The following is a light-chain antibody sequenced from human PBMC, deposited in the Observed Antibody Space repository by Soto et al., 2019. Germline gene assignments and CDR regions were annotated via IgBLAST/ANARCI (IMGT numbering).Light chain of an antibody. Sequence: QSVLTQPASVSGSPGQSITISCTGTSSDVGGSNYVSWYQQLPGKAPKLMIYDVSDRPSGVSNRFSGSKSGNTASLTISGLQADDEADYYCSSYTSSSLYVFGTGTKLTVL. CDR2: DVS. V-gene: IGLV2-14*01. J-gene: IGLJ1*01. CDR1: SSDVGGSNY. CDR3: SSYTSSSLYV.